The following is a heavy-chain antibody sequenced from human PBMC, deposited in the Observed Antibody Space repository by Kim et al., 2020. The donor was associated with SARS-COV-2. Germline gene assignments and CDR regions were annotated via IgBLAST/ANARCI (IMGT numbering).Heavy chain of an antibody. Sequence: KRRVTISVDTSKNQFSLKLSSVTAADTAVYYCARAPLWYYDRSGRGAFDIWGQGKMVTVSS. V-gene: IGHV4-39*07. J-gene: IGHJ3*02. D-gene: IGHD3-22*01. CDR3: ARAPLWYYDRSGRGAFDI.